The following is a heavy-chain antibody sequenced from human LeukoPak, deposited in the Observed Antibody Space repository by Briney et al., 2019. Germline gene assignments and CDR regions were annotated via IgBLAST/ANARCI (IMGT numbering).Heavy chain of an antibody. Sequence: GGSLRLSCAASGLTFSNARMSWVRQAPGKGLEWVGRIKSRTDGGTTDYAAPVKGRFTISRDDSKNTLYLQMNSLKTEDTAVYYCIPMWAFHMWGQGTMVTVSS. CDR3: IPMWAFHM. CDR2: IKSRTDGGTT. D-gene: IGHD2-21*01. V-gene: IGHV3-15*01. CDR1: GLTFSNAR. J-gene: IGHJ3*02.